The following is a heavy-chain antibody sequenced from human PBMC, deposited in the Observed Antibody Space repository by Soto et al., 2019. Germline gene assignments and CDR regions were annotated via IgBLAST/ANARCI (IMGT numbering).Heavy chain of an antibody. CDR2: IHAGDGKT. Sequence: QVHLVQSGAEVKKPGASVKVSCKSSGYIFMNYAIHWVRQAPGQGFEWMGWIHAGDGKTKYPQSLQGRVTITRDTSASTVYMELSGLTSEDTAVYYCARVPRYTSDIVEVPAVMYEAWFAPGGQGTLVTFSS. CDR1: GYIFMNYA. J-gene: IGHJ5*02. CDR3: ARVPRYTSDIVEVPAVMYEAWFAP. V-gene: IGHV1-3*01. D-gene: IGHD2-2*01.